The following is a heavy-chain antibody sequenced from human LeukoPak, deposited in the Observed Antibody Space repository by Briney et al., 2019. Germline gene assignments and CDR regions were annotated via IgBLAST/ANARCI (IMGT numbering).Heavy chain of an antibody. Sequence: GGSLRLSCAASGFTFSSYAMSWVRQAPGKGLEWVSAISGSGGSTYYADSVKGRFTISRDNSKNTLYLQMGSLRAEDMAVYYCARGWYTDTYFDYWGQGTLVTVSS. CDR1: GFTFSSYA. CDR2: ISGSGGST. J-gene: IGHJ4*02. V-gene: IGHV3-23*01. D-gene: IGHD6-13*01. CDR3: ARGWYTDTYFDY.